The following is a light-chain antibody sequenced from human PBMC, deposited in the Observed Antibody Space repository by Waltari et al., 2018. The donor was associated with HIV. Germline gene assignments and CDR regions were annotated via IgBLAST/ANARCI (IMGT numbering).Light chain of an antibody. J-gene: IGLJ2*01. V-gene: IGLV1-47*01. Sequence: QSVLTQPPSAFGTPGQRVTISCSGGSSNIGLYHVYWYQQFPGTAPKLLIYRDNQRPPGVPDRFSVSKSGTSASLVISGLRSEDEADYYCAAWDDRLSGLFGGGTKVTVL. CDR2: RDN. CDR1: SSNIGLYH. CDR3: AAWDDRLSGL.